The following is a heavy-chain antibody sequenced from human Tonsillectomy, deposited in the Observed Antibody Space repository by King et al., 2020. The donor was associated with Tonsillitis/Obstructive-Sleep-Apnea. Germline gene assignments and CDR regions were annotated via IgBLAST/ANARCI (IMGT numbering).Heavy chain of an antibody. CDR1: GGSFSGYY. CDR2: INHSGST. V-gene: IGHV4-34*01. J-gene: IGHJ6*03. Sequence: VQLQQWGAGLLKPSETLYLPCAVYGGSFSGYYWSRLRQPPGKGLEWIGEINHSGSTNYNPSLKSRVTISVDTSKNQFSLKLSSVTAADTAVYYCARALKKNSNSGKSVPKYYMDVWGKGTTVTVSS. CDR3: ARALKKNSNSGKSVPKYYMDV. D-gene: IGHD4-11*01.